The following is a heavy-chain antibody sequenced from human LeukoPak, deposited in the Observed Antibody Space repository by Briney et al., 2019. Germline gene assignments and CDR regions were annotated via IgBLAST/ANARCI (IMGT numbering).Heavy chain of an antibody. Sequence: PGGSLRLSCAASGFTVSSNYMSWVRQAPGKGLEWVSVIYSGGSTYYADSVKGRFTISRHNSKNTLYLQMNSLRAEDTAVYYCARISYYYGSGSYYRWFDPWGQGTLVTVSS. J-gene: IGHJ5*02. CDR2: IYSGGST. CDR1: GFTVSSNY. D-gene: IGHD3-10*01. V-gene: IGHV3-53*04. CDR3: ARISYYYGSGSYYRWFDP.